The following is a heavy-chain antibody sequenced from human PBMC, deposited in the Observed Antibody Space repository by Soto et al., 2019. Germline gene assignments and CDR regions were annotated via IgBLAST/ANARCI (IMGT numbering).Heavy chain of an antibody. V-gene: IGHV4-59*04. CDR3: ARTIVVVPAANPYNWFDP. J-gene: IGHJ5*02. D-gene: IGHD2-2*01. CDR2: IYYSGST. CDR1: GGSISSYY. Sequence: SETLSLTCTVSGGSISSYYWSWIRQPPGKGLEWIGYIYYSGSTYYNPSLKSRVTISVDTSKNQFSLKLSSVTAADTAVYYCARTIVVVPAANPYNWFDPWGQGTLVTVSS.